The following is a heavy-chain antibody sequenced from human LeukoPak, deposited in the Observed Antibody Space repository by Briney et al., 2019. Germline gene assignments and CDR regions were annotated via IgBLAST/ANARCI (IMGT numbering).Heavy chain of an antibody. CDR3: ARATYSSSWYRGAFDI. CDR1: GVTRSSNH. CDR2: FYSGGST. V-gene: IGHV3-53*01. J-gene: IGHJ3*02. Sequence: GGSLRLSRAAPGVTRSSNHMSGVRQAPGEGVGGVSVFYSGGSTYYADSVKGRFTISRDNSKNTLYLQMNSLRAEDTAVYYCARATYSSSWYRGAFDIWGQGAMVTVSS. D-gene: IGHD6-13*01.